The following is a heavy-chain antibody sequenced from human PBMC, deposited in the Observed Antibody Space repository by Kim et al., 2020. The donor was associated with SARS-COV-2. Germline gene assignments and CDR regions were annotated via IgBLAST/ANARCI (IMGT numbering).Heavy chain of an antibody. Sequence: GGSLRLSCAASGFTFSSYSMNWVRQAPGKGLEWVSSISSSSSYIYYADSVKGRFTISRDNAKNSLYLQMNSLRAEDPAGYYCAREGGGSSGWSWFDPWGQGTLVTVSS. D-gene: IGHD6-19*01. CDR2: ISSSSSYI. V-gene: IGHV3-21*01. CDR1: GFTFSSYS. J-gene: IGHJ5*02. CDR3: AREGGGSSGWSWFDP.